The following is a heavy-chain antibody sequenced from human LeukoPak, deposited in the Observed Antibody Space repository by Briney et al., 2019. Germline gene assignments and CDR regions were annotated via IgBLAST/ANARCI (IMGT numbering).Heavy chain of an antibody. CDR1: GGSISSSSHS. D-gene: IGHD1-1*01. V-gene: IGHV4-39*01. Sequence: SETLSLTCTVSGGSISSSSHSWGWIRHPPGKGLEWTGTIYYTGRTYYNPSLESRLTISVDTSKNQFSLKLTSVTAADTAIYYCAQSLGSGNWIGNWFDPWGQGTLVTVSS. CDR3: AQSLGSGNWIGNWFDP. CDR2: IYYTGRT. J-gene: IGHJ5*02.